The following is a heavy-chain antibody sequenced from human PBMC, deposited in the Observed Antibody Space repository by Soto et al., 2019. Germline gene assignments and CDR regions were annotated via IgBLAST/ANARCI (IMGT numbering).Heavy chain of an antibody. CDR1: GGSVNSGNYY. Sequence: QVQLQQWGAGLLKPSETLSLTCAVFGGSVNSGNYYWSWIRQPPGKGLEWIGEMSHSGGTHFNPYLKSRVTISVDTSKNPFSMKMSSVTAAYTALYDCARVERGTATTVVDAFDIWGPGTMVTVSS. V-gene: IGHV4-34*01. D-gene: IGHD1-1*01. CDR3: ARVERGTATTVVDAFDI. J-gene: IGHJ3*02. CDR2: MSHSGGT.